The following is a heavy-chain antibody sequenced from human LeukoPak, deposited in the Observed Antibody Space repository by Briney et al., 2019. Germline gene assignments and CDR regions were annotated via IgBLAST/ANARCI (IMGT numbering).Heavy chain of an antibody. V-gene: IGHV3-21*01. Sequence: GGSLRLSCAASGFTFSSYSMNWVRQAPGKGLEWVSSISSSSSYIYYADSVKGRFTISRDNAKNSLYLQMNSLRAEDTAVYYCARIGRGFYSRWTAFAFWGQGTMVTVSS. J-gene: IGHJ3*01. CDR1: GFTFSSYS. CDR2: ISSSSSYI. CDR3: ARIGRGFYSRWTAFAF. D-gene: IGHD2-15*01.